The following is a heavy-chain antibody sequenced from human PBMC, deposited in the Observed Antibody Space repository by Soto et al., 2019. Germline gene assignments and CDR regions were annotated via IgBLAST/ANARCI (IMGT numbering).Heavy chain of an antibody. CDR1: AGISRADY. D-gene: IGHD5-12*01. V-gene: IGHV4-34*08. CDR2: INHSGST. J-gene: IGHJ4*02. CDR3: ATVKPLRSAETARGYGSLPPEDY. Sequence: PQETFSDRYTVYAGISRADYWSGFRQPPEKGLEWIGEINHSGSTNYNPSLKSRVTISVDTSKNQFSLKLSSVTAADTAVYYCATVKPLRSAETARGYGSLPPEDYWGQGTLVT.